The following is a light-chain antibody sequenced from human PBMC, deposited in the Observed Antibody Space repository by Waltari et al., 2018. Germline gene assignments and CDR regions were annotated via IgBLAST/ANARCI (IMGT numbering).Light chain of an antibody. Sequence: IVLTQSPDTLSLSPGDRATLSCRASQSVSSTSLVWYHQKPGQAPRLLIYGASSRATGLPDRFSGSGSGTDFTLTISRLEPEDFAVYYCQQYDGSVVTVGGGTKVEIK. CDR1: QSVSSTS. J-gene: IGKJ4*01. V-gene: IGKV3-20*01. CDR3: QQYDGSVVT. CDR2: GAS.